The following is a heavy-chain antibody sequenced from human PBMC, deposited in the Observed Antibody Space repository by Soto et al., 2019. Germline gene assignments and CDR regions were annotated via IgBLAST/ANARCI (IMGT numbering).Heavy chain of an antibody. D-gene: IGHD2-8*01. CDR3: ARGPLDYYANPTGPYHFDF. Sequence: EVQLVESGGGLVKPGGSLTLSCAASEFRFSLYSMNWVRQAPGKGLEWVAFINSRGNYTHIADSVKGRFTISRVNAMHSVDLQMNNLRADDTAVYYCARGPLDYYANPTGPYHFDFWGHGALVSVSS. J-gene: IGHJ4*01. CDR1: EFRFSLYS. CDR2: INSRGNYT. V-gene: IGHV3-21*01.